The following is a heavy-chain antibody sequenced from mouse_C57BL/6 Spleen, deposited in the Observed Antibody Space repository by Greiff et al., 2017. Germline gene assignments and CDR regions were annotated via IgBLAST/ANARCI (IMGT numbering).Heavy chain of an antibody. V-gene: IGHV5-6*01. CDR2: ISSGGSYT. CDR3: ARQSLPNSYYAMDY. CDR1: GFTFSSYG. Sequence: EVMLVESGGDLVKPGGSLKLSCAASGFTFSSYGMSWVRPTPDKRLAWVATISSGGSYTYYPASVKGRFTISRDNAKNTLYLQMSDLKSEDTAMYYSARQSLPNSYYAMDYWGQGTSVTVSS. D-gene: IGHD4-1*01. J-gene: IGHJ4*01.